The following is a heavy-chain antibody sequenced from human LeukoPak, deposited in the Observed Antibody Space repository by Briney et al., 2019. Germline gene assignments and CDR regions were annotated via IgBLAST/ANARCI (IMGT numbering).Heavy chain of an antibody. CDR1: GYSISSGYY. CDR2: IHYSGST. Sequence: SETLSLTCTVSGYSISSGYYWGWIRQPPGKGLAWIGSIHYSGSTYYNPSLKSRVTISVDTSKNQFSLKLSSVTTADTAVYYCARTGPDIVVVPAAIGYFDYWGQGTLVTVSS. V-gene: IGHV4-38-2*02. D-gene: IGHD2-2*02. CDR3: ARTGPDIVVVPAAIGYFDY. J-gene: IGHJ4*02.